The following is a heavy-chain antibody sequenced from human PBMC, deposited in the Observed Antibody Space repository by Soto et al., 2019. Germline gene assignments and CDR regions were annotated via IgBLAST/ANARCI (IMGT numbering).Heavy chain of an antibody. J-gene: IGHJ5*02. CDR2: IIPIFGTA. Sequence: ASVKVSCKASGGTFSSYAISWVRQGPGQGLEWMGGIIPIFGTANYAQKFQGRVTITADESTSTAYMELSSLRSEDTAVYYCARRHNWNYANWFDPWGQGTLVTVSS. CDR3: ARRHNWNYANWFDP. D-gene: IGHD1-7*01. V-gene: IGHV1-69*13. CDR1: GGTFSSYA.